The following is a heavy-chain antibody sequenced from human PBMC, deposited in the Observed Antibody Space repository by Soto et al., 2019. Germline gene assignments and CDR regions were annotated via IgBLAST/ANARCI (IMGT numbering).Heavy chain of an antibody. D-gene: IGHD3-9*01. Sequence: PSETLSLTCTVSGGSISSSSYYWGWIRQPPGKGLEWTGSIYYSGSTYYNPSLKSRVTISVDTSKNQFSLKLSSVTAADTAVYYCARLLRYFDWLPNDYWGQGTLVTVS. CDR1: GGSISSSSYY. CDR2: IYYSGST. V-gene: IGHV4-39*01. CDR3: ARLLRYFDWLPNDY. J-gene: IGHJ4*02.